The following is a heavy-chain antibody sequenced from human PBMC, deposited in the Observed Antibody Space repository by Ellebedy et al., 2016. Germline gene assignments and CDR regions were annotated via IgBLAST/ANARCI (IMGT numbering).Heavy chain of an antibody. CDR2: ISFDGSNQ. V-gene: IGHV3-30*03. CDR3: ATDRAALKSKAVAGTRGPDY. CDR1: GFTFSSYG. J-gene: IGHJ4*02. D-gene: IGHD6-19*01. Sequence: GGSLRLSCAASGFTFSSYGMHWVRQAPGKGLEWVAVISFDGSNQYYADSVKGRFTISRDNSKNTLYLQMNSLRAEDTAVFYCATDRAALKSKAVAGTRGPDYWGQGTLVTVSS.